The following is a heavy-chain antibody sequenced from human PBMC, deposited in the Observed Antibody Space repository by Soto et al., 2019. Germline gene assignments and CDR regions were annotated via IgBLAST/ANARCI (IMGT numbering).Heavy chain of an antibody. D-gene: IGHD5-18*01. CDR3: ARGIQEGFDP. J-gene: IGHJ5*02. CDR1: GDSITDGDYY. CDR2: IYYTGII. Sequence: QVSLQESGPGLVKPSQTLSLSCTVSGDSITDGDYYWSWIRQPSGKDLEWIAYIYYTGIIHYNPSLKSRVTISLDPSKNQFSLTMTSVTDADTAVYSCARGIQEGFDPWGQGTLVTVSS. V-gene: IGHV4-30-4*01.